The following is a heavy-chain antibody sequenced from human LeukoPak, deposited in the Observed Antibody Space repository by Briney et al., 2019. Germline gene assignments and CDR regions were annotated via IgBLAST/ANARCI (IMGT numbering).Heavy chain of an antibody. CDR3: ARWGYRDYQTPPEY. Sequence: GGSLRLSCVASGFRFIDYWMSWVRQAPGKGLEWVANIKQDGSEKYYVDSVKGRFTISRDNAENSLYLQMNSLRAEDTAVYFCARWGYRDYQTPPEYWGQGTLVIVSS. V-gene: IGHV3-7*01. CDR1: GFRFIDYW. CDR2: IKQDGSEK. D-gene: IGHD4-17*01. J-gene: IGHJ4*02.